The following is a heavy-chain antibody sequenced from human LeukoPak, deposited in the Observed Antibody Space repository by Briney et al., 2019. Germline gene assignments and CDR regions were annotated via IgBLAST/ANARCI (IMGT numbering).Heavy chain of an antibody. D-gene: IGHD6-13*01. V-gene: IGHV3-30*04. CDR2: TSYDGTNE. CDR1: GLTHRCYA. Sequence: GGPLRLSCGVWGLTHRCYAVLGLPEAPGKAGEGGAVTSYDGTNEYYAYPLKGRITSSRDNSKNTPYLQMNSLRVEDAAVYYCARAGAVIAPAVDCGGQRCLVTVSS. CDR3: ARAGAVIAPAVDC. J-gene: IGHJ4*02.